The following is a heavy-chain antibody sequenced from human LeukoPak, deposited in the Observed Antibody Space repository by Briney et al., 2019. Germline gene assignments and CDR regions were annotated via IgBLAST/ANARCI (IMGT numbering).Heavy chain of an antibody. CDR3: ARAPNDSSGYNYFDN. Sequence: PGGSLRLSCVASGFTFSGYSMNWVRQAPGKGLEWVSYISGDTYSVYYTESVEGRFTISRDNAQNSLYLQMNSLRDEDTAVYYCARAPNDSSGYNYFDNWGQGTLVTVSS. CDR2: ISGDTYSV. D-gene: IGHD3-22*01. V-gene: IGHV3-48*02. CDR1: GFTFSGYS. J-gene: IGHJ4*02.